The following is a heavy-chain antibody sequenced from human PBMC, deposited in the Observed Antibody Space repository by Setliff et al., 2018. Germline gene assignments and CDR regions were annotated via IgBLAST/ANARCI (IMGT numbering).Heavy chain of an antibody. Sequence: ASVKVSCKASGYTFTSYGISWVRQAPGQGLEWMGWISAYNGNANYAQKLQGRLTMTTDTSTSTAYMELRSLRSDDTAVYYCARDYCGPTSCFAKYFDNWGHGILVTVSS. CDR1: GYTFTSYG. CDR2: ISAYNGNA. CDR3: ARDYCGPTSCFAKYFDN. J-gene: IGHJ4*01. D-gene: IGHD2-2*01. V-gene: IGHV1-18*01.